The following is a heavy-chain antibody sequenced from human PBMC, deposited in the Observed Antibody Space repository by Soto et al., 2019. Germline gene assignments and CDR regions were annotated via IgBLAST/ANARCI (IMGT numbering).Heavy chain of an antibody. Sequence: QVQLVESGGGVVQPGRSLRLSCAASGFTFSSYAMHWVRQAPGKGLEWVAVISYDGSNKYYADSVKGRFTISRDNSKNTLYLQMNSLRAEDTAVYYCARDTGRMIVVRDAFDIWGQGTMVTVSS. D-gene: IGHD3-22*01. CDR1: GFTFSSYA. V-gene: IGHV3-30-3*01. J-gene: IGHJ3*02. CDR3: ARDTGRMIVVRDAFDI. CDR2: ISYDGSNK.